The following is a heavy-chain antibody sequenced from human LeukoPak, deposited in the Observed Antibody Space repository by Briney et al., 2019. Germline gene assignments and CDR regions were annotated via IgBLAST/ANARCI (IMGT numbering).Heavy chain of an antibody. J-gene: IGHJ4*02. CDR3: ASSTWAVVVTASFDH. Sequence: GGSLRLSCAASGFTFDDYAMQWVRQAPGKGLEWVSGISWNSGSIGYADSVKGRFTISRDNAKNSLYLQMNSLRAEDTALYYCASSTWAVVVTASFDHWGQGTLVTVSS. CDR2: ISWNSGSI. V-gene: IGHV3-9*01. D-gene: IGHD2-21*02. CDR1: GFTFDDYA.